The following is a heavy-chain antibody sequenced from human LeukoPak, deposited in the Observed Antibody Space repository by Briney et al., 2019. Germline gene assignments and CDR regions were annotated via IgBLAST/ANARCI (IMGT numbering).Heavy chain of an antibody. J-gene: IGHJ4*02. Sequence: GGSLRLSCAASGFTFSSYAMHWVRQAPGKGLEWVAVISYDGSNKYYADSVKGRFTISRDNSKNTLYLQMNSLRAEDTAVYYCAVPRFDYWGQGTLVTVSP. V-gene: IGHV3-30-3*01. CDR2: ISYDGSNK. CDR1: GFTFSSYA. CDR3: AVPRFDY.